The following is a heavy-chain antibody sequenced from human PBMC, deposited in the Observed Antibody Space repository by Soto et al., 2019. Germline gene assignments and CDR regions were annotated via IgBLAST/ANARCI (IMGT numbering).Heavy chain of an antibody. D-gene: IGHD6-19*01. CDR3: TKGHGPFSSGIFDR. CDR1: GFTFSSYT. Sequence: GGSLRLSCAASGFTFSSYTMSWVRQAPGKGLEWVSGINGKGATAYYADAVKGRFTISRDNSKNTLYLQMNNLRSEDTAVYYCTKGHGPFSSGIFDRWGPGTLVTVYS. J-gene: IGHJ4*02. V-gene: IGHV3-23*01. CDR2: INGKGATA.